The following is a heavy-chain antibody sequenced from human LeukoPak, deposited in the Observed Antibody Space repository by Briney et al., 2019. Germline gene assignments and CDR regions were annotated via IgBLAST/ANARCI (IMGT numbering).Heavy chain of an antibody. D-gene: IGHD1-26*01. J-gene: IGHJ4*02. Sequence: PSETLSLTCTVSGGSISSYYWSWIRQPPGKGLEWIGYIYYSGSTNYNPSLKSRVTISVDTSKNQFSLKLSSATAADTAVYYCARAVGAAKVDYWGQGTLVTVSS. CDR2: IYYSGST. CDR3: ARAVGAAKVDY. V-gene: IGHV4-59*01. CDR1: GGSISSYY.